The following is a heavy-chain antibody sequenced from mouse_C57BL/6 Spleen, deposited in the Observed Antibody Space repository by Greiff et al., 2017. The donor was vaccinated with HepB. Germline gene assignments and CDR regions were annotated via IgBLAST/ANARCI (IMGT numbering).Heavy chain of an antibody. CDR3: ARWNSSYYAMDY. V-gene: IGHV1-18*01. CDR1: GYTFTDYN. CDR2: INPNNGGT. J-gene: IGHJ4*01. D-gene: IGHD3-2*02. Sequence: EVQLQQSGPELVKPRASVKIPCKASGYTFTDYNMDWVKQSHGKSLEWIGDINPNNGGTIYNQKFKGKATLTVDKSSSTAYMELRSLTSEDTAVYYCARWNSSYYAMDYWGQGTSVTVSS.